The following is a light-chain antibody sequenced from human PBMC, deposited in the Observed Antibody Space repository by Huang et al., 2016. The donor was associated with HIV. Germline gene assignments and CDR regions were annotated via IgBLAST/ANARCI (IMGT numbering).Light chain of an antibody. CDR1: QNVLYSSNNKNY. J-gene: IGKJ5*01. CDR2: WAS. Sequence: DIVMTQSPDSLAVSLAERATINCKSSQNVLYSSNNKNYLAWYQQKPEQPPKLLIYWASTREYGVPDRFRGSGSGTDFTLTISSLQAADVAVYYCQQYYNTPITFGQGTRLEIK. V-gene: IGKV4-1*01. CDR3: QQYYNTPIT.